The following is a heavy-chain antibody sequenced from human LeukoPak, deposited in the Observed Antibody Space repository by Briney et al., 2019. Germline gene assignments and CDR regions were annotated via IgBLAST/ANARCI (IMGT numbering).Heavy chain of an antibody. Sequence: GGSLRLSCAASGLTFSSYWMSWVRQAPGKGLEWVANIKQDGSEKYYVDSVKGRFTISRDNAKNSLYLQMNSLRAEDTAVYYCARAELSRSYAYWGQGTLVTVSS. D-gene: IGHD1-26*01. CDR2: IKQDGSEK. J-gene: IGHJ4*02. V-gene: IGHV3-7*03. CDR3: ARAELSRSYAY. CDR1: GLTFSSYW.